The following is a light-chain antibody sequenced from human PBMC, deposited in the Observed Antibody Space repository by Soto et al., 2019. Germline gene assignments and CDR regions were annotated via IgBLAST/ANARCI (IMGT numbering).Light chain of an antibody. CDR2: RAS. CDR1: QSINSN. V-gene: IGKV3-15*01. J-gene: IGKJ4*01. Sequence: EIVMTQSPATLSLSPGDRATLSCRASQSINSNLAWYQQKPGQAPRLFMFRASSRATGIPARFSGSGSGTEFNLTISSLQSEDFAVYYCQQYNNWTRDTFGGGTKVETK. CDR3: QQYNNWTRDT.